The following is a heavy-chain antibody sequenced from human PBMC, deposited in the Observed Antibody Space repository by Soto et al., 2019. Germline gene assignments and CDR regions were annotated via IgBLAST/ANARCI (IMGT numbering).Heavy chain of an antibody. D-gene: IGHD4-17*01. V-gene: IGHV3-48*01. CDR1: GFTFSSYS. Sequence: EVQLVESGGGLVQPGGSLRLSCAASGFTFSSYSMNWVRQAPGKGLEWVSYISSGSSTIYYADSVKGRFTISRDNAKNSLYLQMNSLRAEDTAVYYCARVTTVVTPGYWGQGTLVTVSS. J-gene: IGHJ4*02. CDR2: ISSGSSTI. CDR3: ARVTTVVTPGY.